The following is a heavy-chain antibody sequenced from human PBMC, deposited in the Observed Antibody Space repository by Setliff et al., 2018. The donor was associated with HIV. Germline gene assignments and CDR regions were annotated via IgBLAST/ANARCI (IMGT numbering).Heavy chain of an antibody. CDR3: ARLSSYRSSSYYFDY. Sequence: PSETLSLTCTVSGGSMSSSSYYWGWIRQPPGKGLEWIGSIYYSGSTYYNPSLKSRVTMSLDRSKRQFSLKLTSLTAADTAVYHCARLSSYRSSSYYFDYWGQGALVTVSS. CDR1: GGSMSSSSYY. V-gene: IGHV4-39*07. D-gene: IGHD6-6*01. J-gene: IGHJ4*02. CDR2: IYYSGST.